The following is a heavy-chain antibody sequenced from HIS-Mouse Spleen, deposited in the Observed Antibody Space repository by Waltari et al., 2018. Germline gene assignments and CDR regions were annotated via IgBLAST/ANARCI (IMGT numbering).Heavy chain of an antibody. CDR3: AREIPYSSSWYDWYFDL. J-gene: IGHJ2*01. CDR2: IYYSGST. Sequence: QLQLQESGPGLVKPSETLSLTCTVSGGPISSSSDYWGWIRRPPGKGLAWIGSIYYSGSTYYNPSLKSRVTISVDTSKNQFSLKLSSVTAADTAVYYCAREIPYSSSWYDWYFDLWGRGTLVTVSS. V-gene: IGHV4-39*07. D-gene: IGHD6-13*01. CDR1: GGPISSSSDY.